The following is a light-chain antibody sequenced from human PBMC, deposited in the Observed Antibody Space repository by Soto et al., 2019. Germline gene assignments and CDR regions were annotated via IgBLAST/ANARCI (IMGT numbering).Light chain of an antibody. CDR1: QSISNW. Sequence: DIQMTQSPSTLSASVGDRVTITCRTSQSISNWLAWYQQKPGKAPKLLISGASSLESGVPSRFSGSGSGTEFTLTISSLQPDYFATYYCQQYDSYSYTFGQGTKLEIK. CDR3: QQYDSYSYT. V-gene: IGKV1-5*01. J-gene: IGKJ2*01. CDR2: GAS.